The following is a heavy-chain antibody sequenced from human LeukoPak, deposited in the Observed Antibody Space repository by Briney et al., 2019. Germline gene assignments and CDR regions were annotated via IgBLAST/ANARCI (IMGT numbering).Heavy chain of an antibody. Sequence: GGTLRLSCAASGFTFSSYAMSWVRQAPGKGLEWVSAISDSGGSTYYADSVKGRFTISRDNSKNPLYLQMNSLRAEDTAVYYCAKGKSKGWIVAWFDPWGQGTLVTVS. CDR1: GFTFSSYA. V-gene: IGHV3-23*01. D-gene: IGHD5-12*01. CDR2: ISDSGGST. J-gene: IGHJ5*02. CDR3: AKGKSKGWIVAWFDP.